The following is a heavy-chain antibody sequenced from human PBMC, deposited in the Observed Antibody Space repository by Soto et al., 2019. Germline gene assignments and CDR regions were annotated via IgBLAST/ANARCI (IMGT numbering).Heavy chain of an antibody. D-gene: IGHD1-26*01. Sequence: ASVKVSCKASGYTFTGYYMHWVRQAPGQGLEWMGWINPNSGGTNYAQKFQGWVTMTRDTSISTAYMELSRLRSDDTAVYYCATRSLSTIYYGMDVSGQGTTVTVSS. CDR1: GYTFTGYY. CDR3: ATRSLSTIYYGMDV. J-gene: IGHJ6*02. V-gene: IGHV1-2*04. CDR2: INPNSGGT.